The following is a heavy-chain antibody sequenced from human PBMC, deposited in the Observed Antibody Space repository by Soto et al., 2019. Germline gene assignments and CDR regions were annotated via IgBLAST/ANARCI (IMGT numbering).Heavy chain of an antibody. D-gene: IGHD5-12*01. CDR2: IIPVFGRP. CDR1: GGSFSSFC. V-gene: IGHV1-69*13. Sequence: SVEVSCKDSGGSFSSFCISWVLQAPGQGIEWMGGIIPVFGRPNYAQRFRGRLTITADESTNTVYLELIDLRSEDTAVYYCAREGSGYNLWGQGTQVTVSS. CDR3: AREGSGYNL. J-gene: IGHJ1*01.